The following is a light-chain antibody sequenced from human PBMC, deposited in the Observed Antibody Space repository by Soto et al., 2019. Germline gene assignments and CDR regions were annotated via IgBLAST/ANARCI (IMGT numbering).Light chain of an antibody. Sequence: QSALTQPASVSGSPGQSITISCTGTSSDVGGYNYVSWYQQHPGKAPKLMIYEVSNRPSGVSNRFSGSKSGNTASLTISGLQAEDEGDYYCSSYTTSTSFILFGGGTKLTVL. CDR1: SSDVGGYNY. J-gene: IGLJ2*01. CDR2: EVS. V-gene: IGLV2-14*01. CDR3: SSYTTSTSFIL.